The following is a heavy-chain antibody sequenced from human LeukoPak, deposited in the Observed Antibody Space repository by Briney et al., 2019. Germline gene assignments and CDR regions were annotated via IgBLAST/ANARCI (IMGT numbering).Heavy chain of an antibody. V-gene: IGHV3-7*01. D-gene: IGHD1-14*01. CDR2: IKQDGSEK. CDR1: GFTFSSYW. J-gene: IGHJ3*02. Sequence: GGSLRLSCAASGFTFSSYWMSWVRQAPGKGLEWVANIKQDGSEKYCVDSVKGRFTISRDNAKNSLYLQMNSLRAEDTAVYYCAGISRSDAFDIWGQGTMVTVSS. CDR3: AGISRSDAFDI.